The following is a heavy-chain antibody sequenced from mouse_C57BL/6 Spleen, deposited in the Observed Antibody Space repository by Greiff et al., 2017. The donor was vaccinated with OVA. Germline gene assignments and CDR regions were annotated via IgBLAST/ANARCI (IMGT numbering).Heavy chain of an antibody. CDR1: GYTFTDYE. CDR3: TKKDLLSYRSAMDY. CDR2: IDPETGGT. D-gene: IGHD2-1*01. V-gene: IGHV1-15*01. Sequence: QVQLQQPGAELVRPGASVTLSCKASGYTFTDYEMHWVKQTPVHGLEWIGAIDPETGGTAYNQKFKGKAILTADKSSSTAYMELRSLTSEDSAVYYCTKKDLLSYRSAMDYWGQGTSVTVSS. J-gene: IGHJ4*01.